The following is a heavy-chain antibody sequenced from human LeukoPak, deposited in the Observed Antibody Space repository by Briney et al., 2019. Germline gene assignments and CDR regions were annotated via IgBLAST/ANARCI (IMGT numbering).Heavy chain of an antibody. CDR3: VRDYNIVTGDRNDC. D-gene: IGHD3-9*01. Sequence: GGSLRLSCAASGFSFNSHWMGWVRQAPGKGLEWVANIKQDGSQGFYVDSVKGRFTISRDNAKNSLYLQMNYLRAEDTAVYYCVRDYNIVTGDRNDCWGQGTLVIVSS. CDR2: IKQDGSQG. CDR1: GFSFNSHW. V-gene: IGHV3-7*01. J-gene: IGHJ4*02.